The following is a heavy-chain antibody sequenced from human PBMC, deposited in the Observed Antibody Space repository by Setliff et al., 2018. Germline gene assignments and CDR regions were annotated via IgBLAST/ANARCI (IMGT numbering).Heavy chain of an antibody. CDR2: IWYDGSNK. Sequence: GGSLRLSCAASGFTFNNFAMHWVRQAPGKGLEWVAVIWYDGSNKYYADSVKGRFTISRDNSKNPLYLQMNSLRAEDTALYYCARQATDYWGQGTLVTVSS. CDR3: ARQATDY. V-gene: IGHV3-33*01. CDR1: GFTFNNFA. J-gene: IGHJ4*02.